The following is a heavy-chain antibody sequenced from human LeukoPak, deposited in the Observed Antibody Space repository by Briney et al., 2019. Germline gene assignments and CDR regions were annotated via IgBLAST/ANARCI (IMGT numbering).Heavy chain of an antibody. D-gene: IGHD6-13*01. Sequence: GGSLRLSCAASGFTFSDFAMTWVRQAPGKGLEWVSAMSGSGDATYYADSVKGRFTISRDNSKNTLYLQMNSLRAEDTAVYYCAKAVRAGTDYWGQGTLVTVSS. CDR1: GFTFSDFA. J-gene: IGHJ4*02. V-gene: IGHV3-23*01. CDR2: MSGSGDAT. CDR3: AKAVRAGTDY.